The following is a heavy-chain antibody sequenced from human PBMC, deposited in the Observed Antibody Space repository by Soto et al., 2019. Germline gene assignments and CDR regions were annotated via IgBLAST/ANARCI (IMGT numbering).Heavy chain of an antibody. V-gene: IGHV4-30-4*01. J-gene: IGHJ4*02. CDR3: ARGEWLPRLQN. CDR1: GGSISIGDYY. Sequence: SETLSLTCTVSGGSISIGDYYWSWIRQPPGKGLEWIGYIYYSGSTYYNPSLKSRVTISVDTSKNQFSLKLSSVTAADTAVYYCARGEWLPRLQNCGQGTLVTVSS. CDR2: IYYSGST. D-gene: IGHD5-12*01.